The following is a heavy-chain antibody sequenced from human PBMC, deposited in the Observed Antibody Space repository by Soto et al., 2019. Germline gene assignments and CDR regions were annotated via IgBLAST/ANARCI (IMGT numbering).Heavy chain of an antibody. V-gene: IGHV4-31*03. CDR2: IYYSGST. Sequence: QVQLQESGPGLVKPSQTLSLTCTVSGGSISSGGYYWSWIRQHPGKGLEWIGYIYYSGSTYYNPSLYRRLTIAVDTSKKHFAPEQIGETAADTAVYYSPSGGRRFYEKLPTFDHWGQGTL. CDR3: PSGGRRFYEKLPTFDH. D-gene: IGHD3-3*01. J-gene: IGHJ4*02. CDR1: GGSISSGGYY.